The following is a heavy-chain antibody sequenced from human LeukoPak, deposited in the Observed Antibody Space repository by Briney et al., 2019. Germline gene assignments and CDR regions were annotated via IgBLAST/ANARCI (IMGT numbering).Heavy chain of an antibody. J-gene: IGHJ4*02. CDR2: IYYSGNT. D-gene: IGHD2-15*01. Sequence: PSETLSLTCTVSGGSVSSNNYYWSWIRQPPGKGLDWIGYIYYSGNTNYNPSLKGRVTISLDTSNNQFSLKLSSVTAADTAVYYCARAYRYCTGSSCLVSVDYWGQGTLVTVSS. V-gene: IGHV4-61*01. CDR1: GGSVSSNNYY. CDR3: ARAYRYCTGSSCLVSVDY.